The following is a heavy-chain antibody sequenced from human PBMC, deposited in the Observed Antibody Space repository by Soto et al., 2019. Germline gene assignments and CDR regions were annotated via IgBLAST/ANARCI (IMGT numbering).Heavy chain of an antibody. CDR1: GFTFRSYV. J-gene: IGHJ1*01. CDR2: TSYDGSNK. CDR3: ARWGTTGGLDV. V-gene: IGHV3-30*19. Sequence: QVQLVESGGGVVQPGTSLRVSCVGSGFTFRSYVIHWVRQAPGKGLEWVALTSYDGSNKYYGDSVRGRFTISRDNSRNTVDLQMGSLRLEDTAFYYCARWGTTGGLDVWGQGTLVSVSS. D-gene: IGHD3-16*01.